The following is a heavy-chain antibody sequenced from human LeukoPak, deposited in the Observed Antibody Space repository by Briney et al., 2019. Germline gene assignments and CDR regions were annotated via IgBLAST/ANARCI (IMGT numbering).Heavy chain of an antibody. CDR1: GFTFSSYS. CDR3: ARVSYDILTGYSYIDY. J-gene: IGHJ4*02. Sequence: GGSLRLSCAASGFTFSSYSMNWVRQAPGKGPEWVSSIRSSSSYIYYADSVKGRFTISRDNAKNSLYLQMNSLRAEDTAVYYCARVSYDILTGYSYIDYWGQGTLVTVSS. CDR2: IRSSSSYI. V-gene: IGHV3-21*01. D-gene: IGHD3-9*01.